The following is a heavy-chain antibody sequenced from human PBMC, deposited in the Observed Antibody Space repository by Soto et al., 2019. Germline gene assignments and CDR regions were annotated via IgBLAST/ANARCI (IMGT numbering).Heavy chain of an antibody. J-gene: IGHJ4*02. V-gene: IGHV1-8*01. Sequence: ASVKVSCKASGYTFTSYDINWVRQATGQGLEWMGWMNPNSGNTGYAQKFQGRVTMTRNTSISTAYMELSSLRSEDTAVYYCARDRGSADQFDYWGQGTRVTVSS. CDR1: GYTFTSYD. CDR2: MNPNSGNT. CDR3: ARDRGSADQFDY. D-gene: IGHD6-19*01.